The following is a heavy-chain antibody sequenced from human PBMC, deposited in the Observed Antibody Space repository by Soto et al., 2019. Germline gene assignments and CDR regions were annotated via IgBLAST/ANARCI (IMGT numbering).Heavy chain of an antibody. Sequence: QVQLVQSGAEVKKPGASVKVSCKASGYTFTSYGISWVQQAPGQGLEWMGWISAYNGNTNYAQKLQGRVTMTTDTSTSTAYMELRSLRSDDTAVYYCARDPDGYCSGGSCYSASYFDYWGQGTLVTVSS. CDR2: ISAYNGNT. CDR3: ARDPDGYCSGGSCYSASYFDY. D-gene: IGHD2-15*01. V-gene: IGHV1-18*01. J-gene: IGHJ4*02. CDR1: GYTFTSYG.